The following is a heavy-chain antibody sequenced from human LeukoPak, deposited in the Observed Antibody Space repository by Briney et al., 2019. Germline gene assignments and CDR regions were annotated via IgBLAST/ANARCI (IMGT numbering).Heavy chain of an antibody. J-gene: IGHJ6*03. Sequence: PSETLSLTCAVSGGSISSSNWWSRVRQPPGKGLEWIGEIYHSGSTNYNPSLKSRVTISVDKSKNQFSLKLSSVTAADTAVYYCARLRAMAIYYMDVWGKGTTVTVSS. V-gene: IGHV4-4*02. CDR2: IYHSGST. CDR3: ARLRAMAIYYMDV. D-gene: IGHD5-18*01. CDR1: GGSISSSNW.